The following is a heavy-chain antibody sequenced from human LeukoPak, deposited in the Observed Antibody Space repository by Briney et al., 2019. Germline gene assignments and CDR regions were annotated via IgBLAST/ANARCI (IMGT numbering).Heavy chain of an antibody. CDR2: FSGSGGSK. CDR3: AKDMRFDWTPYYFDY. V-gene: IGHV3-23*01. D-gene: IGHD3-9*01. J-gene: IGHJ4*02. CDR1: GFTVSSNY. Sequence: GGSLRLSCAASGFTVSSNYMSWVRQAPGKGLEWVSAFSGSGGSKYYADSVKGRFTISRDNSKNTLYLQMNSLRAEDTAVYYCAKDMRFDWTPYYFDYWGQGTLVTVSS.